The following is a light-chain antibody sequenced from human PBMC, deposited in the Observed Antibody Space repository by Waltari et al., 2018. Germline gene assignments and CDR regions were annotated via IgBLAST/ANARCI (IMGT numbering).Light chain of an antibody. V-gene: IGKV3-15*01. J-gene: IGKJ1*01. CDR2: GAS. Sequence: EIVLTQSPATLSVFSGGRGPLSCRASQSIRSNLAWYQHKPGQAPRLLIYGASTRATGIPARFSGSGSGTEFTLTISSLQSEDFAVYFCQQYDNWLGTFGQGTKVEIK. CDR3: QQYDNWLGT. CDR1: QSIRSN.